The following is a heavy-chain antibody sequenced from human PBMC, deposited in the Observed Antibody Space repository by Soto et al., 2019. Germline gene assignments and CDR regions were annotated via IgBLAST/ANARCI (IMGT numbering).Heavy chain of an antibody. D-gene: IGHD4-17*01. V-gene: IGHV3-23*01. J-gene: IGHJ4*02. CDR1: GFTFSSYA. Sequence: PGGSLRLSCAASGFTFSSYAMSWVRQAPGKGLEWVSIITSDGRTYYADSVKGRFTISRDNSKNTVYLQMNSLRAEDTAVYYCAKDYSTVTTDPLSVVLFDYWGQGALVAVS. CDR3: AKDYSTVTTDPLSVVLFDY. CDR2: ITSDGRT.